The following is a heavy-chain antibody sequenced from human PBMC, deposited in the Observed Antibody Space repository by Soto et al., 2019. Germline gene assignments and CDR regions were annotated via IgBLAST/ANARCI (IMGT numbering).Heavy chain of an antibody. D-gene: IGHD3-22*01. J-gene: IGHJ4*02. CDR1: GFTFDDYA. V-gene: IGHV3-9*01. Sequence: GGSLRLSCAASGFTFDDYAMHWVRQAPGKGLEWVSGISWNSGSIGYADSVKGRFTISRDNAKNSLYLQMNSLRAEDTALYYCAKDNYYDSSGYLFDYWGQG. CDR3: AKDNYYDSSGYLFDY. CDR2: ISWNSGSI.